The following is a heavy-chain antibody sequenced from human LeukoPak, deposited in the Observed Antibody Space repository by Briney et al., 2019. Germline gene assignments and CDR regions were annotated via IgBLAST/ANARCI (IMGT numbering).Heavy chain of an antibody. Sequence: GGSLRLSCAASGFTFSSYSMNWVRQAPGKGLEWVSYISSSSSTIYYADSVKGRFTISRDNAKNSLYLQMNSLRAEDTAVYYCARGGPPPQWELLARGEYYFDYWGQGTLVTVSS. V-gene: IGHV3-48*01. CDR2: ISSSSSTI. J-gene: IGHJ4*02. CDR3: ARGGPPPQWELLARGEYYFDY. D-gene: IGHD1-26*01. CDR1: GFTFSSYS.